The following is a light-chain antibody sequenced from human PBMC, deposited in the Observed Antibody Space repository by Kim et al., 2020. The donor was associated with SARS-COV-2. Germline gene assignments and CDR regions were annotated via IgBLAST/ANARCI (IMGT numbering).Light chain of an antibody. Sequence: EIVMTQSPATLSVSPGERATLSCRASQSVRSNLAWYQQKPGQAPRLLIFGASTRAIGIPARFSGSGSGTEFTLTISSLQSEDFAIYYCQQYNNWPPITFGQGTRLEIK. J-gene: IGKJ5*01. CDR1: QSVRSN. V-gene: IGKV3D-15*01. CDR2: GAS. CDR3: QQYNNWPPIT.